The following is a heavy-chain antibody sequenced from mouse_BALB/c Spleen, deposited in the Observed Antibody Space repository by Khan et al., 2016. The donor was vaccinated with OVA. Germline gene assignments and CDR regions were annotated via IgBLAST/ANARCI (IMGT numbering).Heavy chain of an antibody. J-gene: IGHJ3*01. CDR3: SRERGYDRFALFAY. D-gene: IGHD2-14*01. V-gene: IGHV5-4*02. Sequence: EVELVESGGGLVKPGGSLKLSCAASGFTFSDYYMYWVRQTPEKRLEWVATISDGGSYTYYPDSVKGRFTISRDNAKNNLYLQMSSLKSEDTAMYYCSRERGYDRFALFAYWGQGTLVTVSA. CDR1: GFTFSDYY. CDR2: ISDGGSYT.